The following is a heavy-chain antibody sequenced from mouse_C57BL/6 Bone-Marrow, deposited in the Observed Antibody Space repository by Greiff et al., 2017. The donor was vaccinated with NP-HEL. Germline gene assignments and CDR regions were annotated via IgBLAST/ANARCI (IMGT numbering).Heavy chain of an antibody. Sequence: VHVKQSVAELVRPGASVKLSCTASGFNIKNTYMHWVKQRPEQGLEWIGRIDPANGNTKYAPKFQGKATITADTSSNTAYLQLSSLTSEDTAIYYCARSAGLRRGFAYWGQGTLVTVSA. CDR2: IDPANGNT. J-gene: IGHJ3*01. V-gene: IGHV14-3*01. CDR3: ARSAGLRRGFAY. D-gene: IGHD2-4*01. CDR1: GFNIKNTY.